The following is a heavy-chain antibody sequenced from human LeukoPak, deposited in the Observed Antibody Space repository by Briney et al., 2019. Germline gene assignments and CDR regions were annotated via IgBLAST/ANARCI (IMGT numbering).Heavy chain of an antibody. J-gene: IGHJ4*02. CDR2: IHYDGYTT. Sequence: GGSLRLSCVTSGFPLSTYGVHWVRQAPGSGLEWVAYIHYDGYTTNYADSVKGRFTISRENSKNTLYLQMNSLRTEDTAVYYCAKSFYSSSWYGAFWDYWGQGTLVTVSS. CDR3: AKSFYSSSWYGAFWDY. CDR1: GFPLSTYG. V-gene: IGHV3-30*02. D-gene: IGHD6-13*01.